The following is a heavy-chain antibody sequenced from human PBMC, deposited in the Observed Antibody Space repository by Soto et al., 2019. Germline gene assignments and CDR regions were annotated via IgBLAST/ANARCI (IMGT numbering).Heavy chain of an antibody. D-gene: IGHD4-17*01. V-gene: IGHV3-30*18. CDR1: GFTFSSYG. CDR2: ISYDGSNK. CDR3: AKDRNPYGPGWYFDY. J-gene: IGHJ4*02. Sequence: PGGSLRLSCAASGFTFSSYGMHWVRQAPGKGLEWVAVISYDGSNKYYADSVKGRFTISRDNSKNTLYLQMNSLRAEDTAVYYCAKDRNPYGPGWYFDYWGQGTLVTSPQ.